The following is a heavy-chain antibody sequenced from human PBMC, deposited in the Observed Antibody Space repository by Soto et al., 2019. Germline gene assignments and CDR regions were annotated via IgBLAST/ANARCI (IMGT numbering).Heavy chain of an antibody. D-gene: IGHD3-9*01. Sequence: QVHLVQSGAEVRDPGSSVRLSCKSSGDSFMTYALAWVRQAPGQGLEWMGQITPLFGTPKYAQRFRGRLSITAEESTITVYMDLNSLTSEDTAFYFCSREGLGQYFDIWAQGTLVTVSS. CDR2: ITPLFGTP. V-gene: IGHV1-69*01. J-gene: IGHJ4*02. CDR3: SREGLGQYFDI. CDR1: GDSFMTYA.